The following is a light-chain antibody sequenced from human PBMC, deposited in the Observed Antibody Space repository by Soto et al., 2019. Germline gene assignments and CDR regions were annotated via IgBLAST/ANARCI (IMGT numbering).Light chain of an antibody. CDR2: RAS. CDR3: QQSYSSPPWT. J-gene: IGKJ1*01. CDR1: QSISTY. V-gene: IGKV1-39*01. Sequence: DIQMTQSPSSLSASVGDRVTISCRASQSISTYLNWCQQKPGTAPRLLIYRASSVKSGVPPRFSGSGSGRDFTLTISSLRPEDIATYFCQQSYSSPPWTFGQGTKVDIK.